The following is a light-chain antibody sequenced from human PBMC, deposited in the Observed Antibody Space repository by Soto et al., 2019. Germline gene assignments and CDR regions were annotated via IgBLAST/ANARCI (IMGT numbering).Light chain of an antibody. CDR2: GAS. V-gene: IGKV3-15*01. CDR3: QHYNNWPPWT. CDR1: QSFSSN. Sequence: EIVMTQSPATLSVSPGDRATLSCRASQSFSSNLAWYQQKPGHAPRLLIYGASTRATGIPARFSGSGSGTEFTLTISSLQSEDFAVYYCQHYNNWPPWTFGQGTKVDI. J-gene: IGKJ1*01.